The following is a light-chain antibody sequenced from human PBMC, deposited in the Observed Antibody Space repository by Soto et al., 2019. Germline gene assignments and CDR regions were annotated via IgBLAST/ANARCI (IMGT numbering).Light chain of an antibody. CDR2: GAS. CDR3: QQYNNWPWT. J-gene: IGKJ1*01. V-gene: IGKV3-15*01. Sequence: EIVMTQSPATLSVSPGERATLSCRASQSVSSNLAWYQQKHAQAPRPLIFGASTRATGIPARFSGSGSGTEFTLTISRLESEDFAVYYCQQYNNWPWTFGQGTKVEIK. CDR1: QSVSSN.